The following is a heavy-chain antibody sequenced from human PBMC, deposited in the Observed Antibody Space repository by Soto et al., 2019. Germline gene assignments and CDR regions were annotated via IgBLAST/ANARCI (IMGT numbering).Heavy chain of an antibody. Sequence: EVQLLESGGGLVQPGVSLRLSCAVSGITFSSYAIRWVRQAPGKGLEWVSGISGDTGSTFYADHVKGRCIVSRDNSKNTLYLNMNRLRADDTAAYYLAKDVSRSDQPTFFDYWGQGTLVTVSS. CDR1: GITFSSYA. D-gene: IGHD1-26*01. CDR2: ISGDTGST. V-gene: IGHV3-23*01. CDR3: AKDVSRSDQPTFFDY. J-gene: IGHJ4*02.